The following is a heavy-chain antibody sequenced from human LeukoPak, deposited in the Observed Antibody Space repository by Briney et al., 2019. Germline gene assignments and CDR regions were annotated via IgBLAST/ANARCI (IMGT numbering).Heavy chain of an antibody. Sequence: SETLSLTCAVYGGSFSGYYWGWIRQPPGKGLEWIGSIYHSGSTYYNPSLKSRVTISVDTSKNQFSLKLSSVTAADTAVYYCAREVRGIAAAGASYYYYMDVWGKGTTVTVSS. CDR3: AREVRGIAAAGASYYYYMDV. V-gene: IGHV4-38-2*02. CDR1: GGSFSGYY. J-gene: IGHJ6*03. D-gene: IGHD6-13*01. CDR2: IYHSGST.